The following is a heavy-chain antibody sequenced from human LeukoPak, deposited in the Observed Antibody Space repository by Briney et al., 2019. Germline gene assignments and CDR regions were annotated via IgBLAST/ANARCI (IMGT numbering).Heavy chain of an antibody. V-gene: IGHV4-61*08. D-gene: IGHD3-10*01. CDR3: ARAGYYYGSGSYYNTPHFDY. Sequence: SETLSLTCTVSGGSISSGDYYWSWIRQPPGKGLEYVGYIYYSGSTYYNPSLKSRVTISVDTSKNQFSLKLSFVTAADTAVYYCARAGYYYGSGSYYNTPHFDYWGQGTLVTVSS. CDR2: IYYSGST. J-gene: IGHJ4*02. CDR1: GGSISSGDYY.